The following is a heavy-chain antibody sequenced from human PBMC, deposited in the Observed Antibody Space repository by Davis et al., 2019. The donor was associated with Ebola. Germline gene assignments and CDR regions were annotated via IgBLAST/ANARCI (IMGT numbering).Heavy chain of an antibody. CDR2: ISGSADNT. J-gene: IGHJ4*02. CDR1: GFTFSSYA. V-gene: IGHV3-23*01. Sequence: GESLKISCAASGFTFSSYAMSWVRQAPGKGLEWVSGISGSADNTYYADSVKGRFTISRDNSKNTMFLQMNSLRAEDTAVYYCARGALALDYWGQGTLVTVSS. CDR3: ARGALALDY.